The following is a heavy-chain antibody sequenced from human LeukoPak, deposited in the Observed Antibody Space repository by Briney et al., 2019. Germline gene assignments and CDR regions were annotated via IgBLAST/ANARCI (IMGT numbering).Heavy chain of an antibody. V-gene: IGHV1-69*04. Sequence: ASEKVSRKPSVCRLSRYAIISVRPAPRHGRAGMARIIHLLGIANYAQKFQGRVTIAADKSTSTAYMEPSSLRSEDMAVYYCARDPGSLYQQAAENWFDPWGQGTLVTVSS. CDR2: IIHLLGIA. CDR1: VCRLSRYA. D-gene: IGHD2-2*01. J-gene: IGHJ5*02. CDR3: ARDPGSLYQQAAENWFDP.